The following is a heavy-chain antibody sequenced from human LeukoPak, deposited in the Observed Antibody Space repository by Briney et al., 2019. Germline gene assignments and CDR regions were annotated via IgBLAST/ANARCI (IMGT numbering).Heavy chain of an antibody. J-gene: IGHJ4*02. CDR3: ARGVRYYDSSGTLLDY. V-gene: IGHV3-30*03. D-gene: IGHD3-22*01. Sequence: PGGSLRLSCAASGFTFSSYGMHWVRQAPGKGLEWVAVISYDGSNKYYADSVKGRFTISRDNAKNSLYLQMNSLRAEDTAVYYCARGVRYYDSSGTLLDYWGQGTLVTVSS. CDR2: ISYDGSNK. CDR1: GFTFSSYG.